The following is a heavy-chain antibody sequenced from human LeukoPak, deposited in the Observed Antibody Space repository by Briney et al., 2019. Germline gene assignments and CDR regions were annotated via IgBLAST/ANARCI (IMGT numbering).Heavy chain of an antibody. CDR2: INPSGGST. CDR3: VRVVTPSAYDI. V-gene: IGHV1-46*01. Sequence: GASVKVSCKASGYTFTSYYIHWERQAPGQGLEWMGIINPSGGSTTYAQILQGRVTMTRDTSTSTVYMELSSLRSEDMAVYYCVRVVTPSAYDIWGQGTMVTVSS. CDR1: GYTFTSYY. J-gene: IGHJ3*02. D-gene: IGHD2-21*02.